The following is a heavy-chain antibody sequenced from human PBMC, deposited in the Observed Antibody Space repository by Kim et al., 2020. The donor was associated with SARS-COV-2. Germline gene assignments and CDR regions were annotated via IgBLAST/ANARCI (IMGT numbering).Heavy chain of an antibody. J-gene: IGHJ6*02. CDR2: IYSGGST. CDR1: GFTVSSNY. Sequence: GGSLRLSCAASGFTVSSNYMSWVRQAPGKGLEWVSVIYSGGSTYYADSVKGRFTISRDNSKNTQYFQMNSRRAEDTAVYYCARDKRITMVRGYGMDVWGQGTPVTVSS. D-gene: IGHD3-10*01. CDR3: ARDKRITMVRGYGMDV. V-gene: IGHV3-53*01.